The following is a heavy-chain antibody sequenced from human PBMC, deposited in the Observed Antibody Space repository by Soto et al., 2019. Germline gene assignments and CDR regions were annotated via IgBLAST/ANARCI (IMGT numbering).Heavy chain of an antibody. J-gene: IGHJ6*02. CDR2: IYYSRST. Sequence: IPSLPCTVSGRPIGSGGYYWSWIRQHPGTGLEWIGYIYYSRSTYYNPSLKSRLTITVDTSKNQFSLKLSSVTAADTAVYYCARDRWGYSYGPGGDYYYGMDVWGQGTTVTVSS. CDR3: ARDRWGYSYGPGGDYYYGMDV. CDR1: GRPIGSGGYY. D-gene: IGHD5-18*01. V-gene: IGHV4-31*03.